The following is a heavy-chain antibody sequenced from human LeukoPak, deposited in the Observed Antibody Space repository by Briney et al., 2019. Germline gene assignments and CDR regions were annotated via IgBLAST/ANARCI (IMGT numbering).Heavy chain of an antibody. CDR1: GGTFSSYA. J-gene: IGHJ6*03. Sequence: GASVKVSCKASGGTFSSYAISWVRQAPGQGLEWMGGIIPIFGTANYAQKFQGRVTITADESTSTAYMELSSLRSEDTAVYYCATVWFGELSTQYYYYMDVWGKGTTVTISS. CDR3: ATVWFGELSTQYYYYMDV. D-gene: IGHD3-10*01. CDR2: IIPIFGTA. V-gene: IGHV1-69*01.